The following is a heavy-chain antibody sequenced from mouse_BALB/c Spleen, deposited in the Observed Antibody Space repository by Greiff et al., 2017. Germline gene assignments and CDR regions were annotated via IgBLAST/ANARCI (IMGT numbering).Heavy chain of an antibody. CDR1: GFTFSSYG. J-gene: IGHJ4*01. Sequence: EVMLVESGGGLVQPGGSLKLSCAASGFTFSSYGMSWVRQTPDKRLEWVATISSGGSYTYYPDSVKGRFTISRDNAKNTLYLQMSSLKSEDTAMYYCARLYYGSSTYYYAMDYWGQGTSVTVSS. V-gene: IGHV5-6*03. CDR3: ARLYYGSSTYYYAMDY. D-gene: IGHD1-1*01. CDR2: ISSGGSYT.